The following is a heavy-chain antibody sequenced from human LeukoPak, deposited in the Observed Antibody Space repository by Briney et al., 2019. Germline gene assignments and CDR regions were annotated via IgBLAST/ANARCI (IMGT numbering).Heavy chain of an antibody. CDR3: AKTTTGYSSGRFPGWPVDY. V-gene: IGHV3-21*04. Sequence: GGSLRLSCAASGFTFCSYSMNWVRQAPGKELEWVSSISSSSSYIYYADSVKGRFTISRDNAKNSLYLQMNSLRAEDTAVYYCAKTTTGYSSGRFPGWPVDYWGQGTLVTVSS. J-gene: IGHJ4*02. CDR1: GFTFCSYS. D-gene: IGHD6-19*01. CDR2: ISSSSSYI.